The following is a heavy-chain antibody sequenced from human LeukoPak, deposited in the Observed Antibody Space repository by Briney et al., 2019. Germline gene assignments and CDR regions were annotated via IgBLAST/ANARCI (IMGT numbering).Heavy chain of an antibody. J-gene: IGHJ4*02. V-gene: IGHV3-53*01. CDR1: GFTVGSNY. CDR2: IYSGGST. D-gene: IGHD6-6*01. Sequence: PGGSLRLSCAASGFTVGSNYMTWVRQAPGKGLEWVSVIYSGGSTYYADSVKGRFTISRDNSKNTLYLQMNSLRAEDTAVYYCAREKDIAARNFDYWGQGTLVTVSS. CDR3: AREKDIAARNFDY.